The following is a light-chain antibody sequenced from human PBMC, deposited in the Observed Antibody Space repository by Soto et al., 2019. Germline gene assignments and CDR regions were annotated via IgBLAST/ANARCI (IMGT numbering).Light chain of an antibody. CDR3: QQDYNLLWT. CDR2: AAS. J-gene: IGKJ1*01. CDR1: QTINTY. V-gene: IGKV1-39*01. Sequence: DIQMTQSPSSLSTSVGDRVTITCRASQTINTYVNWYRQKAGEAPELLIYAASSLQSGVPSRFTGSGSGTDFTLTISSLQPEDFAVYYCQQDYNLLWTFGQGTKVDI.